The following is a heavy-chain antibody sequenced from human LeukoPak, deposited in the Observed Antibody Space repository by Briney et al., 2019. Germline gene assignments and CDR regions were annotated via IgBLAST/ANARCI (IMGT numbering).Heavy chain of an antibody. CDR3: AREVGDSVGVFDY. J-gene: IGHJ4*02. D-gene: IGHD1-26*01. CDR2: VFYSGST. V-gene: IGHV4-59*01. Sequence: PSETLSLTCTVSGGSISNYYWSWIRQPPGKGLEWIGYVFYSGSTNYNLSLKSRVTISVDTSKNQFSLKLSSVTAADTAMYYCAREVGDSVGVFDYWGQGTLVTVSS. CDR1: GGSISNYY.